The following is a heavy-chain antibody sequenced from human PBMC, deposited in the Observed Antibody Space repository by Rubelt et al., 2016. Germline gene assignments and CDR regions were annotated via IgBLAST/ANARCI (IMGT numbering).Heavy chain of an antibody. V-gene: IGHV3-7*05. J-gene: IGHJ4*02. CDR3: AREGIEYSASAGYYDY. CDR1: GFTFSNYW. CDR2: IKQDGSEE. Sequence: EVQLVASGGGLVQPGGSLRLSCAASGFTFSNYWMSWVRQAPGKGLEWVANIKQDGSEENYVDSVKGRFTISRDNAKNSLALQMNSRGPEDTAVYYCAREGIEYSASAGYYDYWGQGTLVTVSS. D-gene: IGHD6-6*01.